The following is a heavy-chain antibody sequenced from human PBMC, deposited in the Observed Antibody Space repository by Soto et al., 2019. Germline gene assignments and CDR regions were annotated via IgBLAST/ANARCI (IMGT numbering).Heavy chain of an antibody. CDR3: ARGSYDSTWS. D-gene: IGHD6-13*01. Sequence: QVQLQQSGPGLVKPSQTLSLTCAISGDSVSSNSAAWSWIRQSPSRGLEWLGRTYYRSKWYNDYPVSVKRRITINPDTSNTQFALQLNAVTPEDTAVYYCARGSYDSTWSWGQGTLVTVSS. J-gene: IGHJ5*02. CDR2: TYYRSKWYN. CDR1: GDSVSSNSAA. V-gene: IGHV6-1*01.